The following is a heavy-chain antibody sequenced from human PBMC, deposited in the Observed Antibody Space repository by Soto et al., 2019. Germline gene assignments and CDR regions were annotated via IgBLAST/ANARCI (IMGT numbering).Heavy chain of an antibody. CDR2: INHSGNT. Sequence: SETLSLTCAVYGGSFSGYYCSWIRQSPGKGLEWIGEINHSGNTNYNPSHKSRLTISVDTSKNQFSLKVNSVTAADTAVYYCAMRVGATPYGGYYFDYWGQGTLVTVSS. V-gene: IGHV4-34*01. CDR1: GGSFSGYY. CDR3: AMRVGATPYGGYYFDY. J-gene: IGHJ4*02. D-gene: IGHD1-26*01.